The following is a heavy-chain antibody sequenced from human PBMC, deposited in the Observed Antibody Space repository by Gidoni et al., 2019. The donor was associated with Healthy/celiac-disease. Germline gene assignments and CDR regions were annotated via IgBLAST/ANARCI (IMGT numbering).Heavy chain of an antibody. D-gene: IGHD3-10*01. CDR3: ARARGSPNYYGSGSYRDY. CDR2: INAGNGNT. V-gene: IGHV1-3*01. CDR1: GYPFTSYA. J-gene: IGHJ4*02. Sequence: QVQLVQSGAEVKKPGASVKVSCKASGYPFTSYAMHWVRQAPGQRLEWMGWINAGNGNTKYSQKFQGRVTITRDTSASTAYMELSSLRSEDTAVYYCARARGSPNYYGSGSYRDYWGQGTLVTVSS.